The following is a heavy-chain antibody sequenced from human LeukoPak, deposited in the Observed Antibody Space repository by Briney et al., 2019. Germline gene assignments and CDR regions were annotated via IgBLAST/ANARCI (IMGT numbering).Heavy chain of an antibody. CDR2: IYSNGNT. D-gene: IGHD4-17*01. J-gene: IGHJ4*02. V-gene: IGHV4-39*07. CDR1: GGSISSSGHY. Sequence: KTSETLSLTCSVSGGSISSSGHYWGWIRQSPEKGLDWIGSIYSNGNTYYNPSVKSRVTISVDTSKNQFSLKSTSVTAAETAVYYCARSATVTTGYFDYWGQGALVTVSS. CDR3: ARSATVTTGYFDY.